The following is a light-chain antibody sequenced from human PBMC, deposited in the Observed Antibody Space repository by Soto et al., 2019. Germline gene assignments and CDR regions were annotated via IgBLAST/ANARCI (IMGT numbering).Light chain of an antibody. V-gene: IGKV1-39*01. J-gene: IGKJ1*01. CDR2: AAS. CDR3: QQSYTTPET. CDR1: QTINSF. Sequence: DLQMTQSPSSLSASVGDRVTITCRASQTINSFLNWYQQKPGKAPNLLIYAASTLQSGVSSRFSGSGSGTDFTLTISSLQPEDFATYYCQQSYTTPETFGQGTKVEIK.